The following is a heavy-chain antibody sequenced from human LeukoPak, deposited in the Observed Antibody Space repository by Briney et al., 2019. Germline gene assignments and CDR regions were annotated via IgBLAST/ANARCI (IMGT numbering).Heavy chain of an antibody. D-gene: IGHD2/OR15-2a*01. J-gene: IGHJ5*02. CDR1: GYTFTSYG. V-gene: IGHV1-18*01. CDR2: ISAYNGNT. Sequence: ASVKVSCKASGYTFTSYGISWVRQAPGQGLEWMGWISAYNGNTNYAQKLQGRVTMTTDTSTSTAYMELRSLRSDDTAVCYCARDRVTSYDNWFDPWGQGTLVTVSS. CDR3: ARDRVTSYDNWFDP.